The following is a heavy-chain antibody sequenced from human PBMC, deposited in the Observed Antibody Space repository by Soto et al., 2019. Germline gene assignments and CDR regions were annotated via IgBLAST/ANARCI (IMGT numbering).Heavy chain of an antibody. J-gene: IGHJ4*02. Sequence: QVQLVESGGGVVQPGRSLRLSCAASGFTFSSYGMHWVRQAPGKGLEWVAVIWYDGSNKYYADSVKGRFTISRDNSKNTLYLQMNSLRAEDTAVYYCARDLDIAARPTPLGYWGQGTLVTVSS. V-gene: IGHV3-33*01. CDR3: ARDLDIAARPTPLGY. CDR1: GFTFSSYG. D-gene: IGHD6-6*01. CDR2: IWYDGSNK.